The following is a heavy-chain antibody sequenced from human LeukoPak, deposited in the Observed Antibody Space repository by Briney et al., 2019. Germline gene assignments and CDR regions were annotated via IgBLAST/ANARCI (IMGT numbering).Heavy chain of an antibody. Sequence: SETLSLTCTVSGGSISSYDWSWIRQPPGKGLEWIGYIYYSGSTNYNPSLKSRVTISVDTSKNQFSLKLSSVTAADTAVYYCARGGGAYCSGGSCYSPDYYFDYWGQGTLVTVSS. J-gene: IGHJ4*02. D-gene: IGHD2-15*01. CDR1: GGSISSYD. CDR2: IYYSGST. V-gene: IGHV4-59*12. CDR3: ARGGGAYCSGGSCYSPDYYFDY.